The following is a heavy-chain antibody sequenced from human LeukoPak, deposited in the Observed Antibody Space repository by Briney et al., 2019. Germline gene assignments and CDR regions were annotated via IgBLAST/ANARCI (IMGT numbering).Heavy chain of an antibody. V-gene: IGHV4-4*09. CDR2: IYTSGSS. CDR1: GGSISGFY. D-gene: IGHD3-3*01. CDR3: AGLQREVGGSADFWNGYDH. Sequence: SETLSLTCTVSGGSISGFYWSWIRQPPGKGLEWIGYIYTSGSSKYNPSLKGRVTISVDTSKNQFSLKLYSVTAADTAVYYCAGLQREVGGSADFWNGYDHWGQGSLVTVSS. J-gene: IGHJ5*02.